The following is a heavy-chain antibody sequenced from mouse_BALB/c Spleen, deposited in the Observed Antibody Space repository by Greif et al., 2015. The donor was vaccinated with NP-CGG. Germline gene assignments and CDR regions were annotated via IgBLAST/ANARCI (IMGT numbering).Heavy chain of an antibody. CDR1: GFTFSSFG. CDR3: ARTTVVAYYAMDY. V-gene: IGHV5-17*02. D-gene: IGHD1-1*01. Sequence: EVKLQESGGGLVQPGGSRKLSCAASGFTFSSFGMHWVCQAPEKGLEWVAYISSGSSTIYYADTVKGRFTISRDNPKNTLFLQMTSLRSEDTAMYYCARTTVVAYYAMDYWGQGTSVTVSS. CDR2: ISSGSSTI. J-gene: IGHJ4*01.